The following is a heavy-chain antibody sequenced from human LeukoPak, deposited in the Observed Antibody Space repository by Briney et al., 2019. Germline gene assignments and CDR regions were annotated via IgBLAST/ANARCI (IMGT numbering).Heavy chain of an antibody. CDR2: INPNSGGT. J-gene: IGHJ4*02. D-gene: IGHD2-2*02. CDR1: GYTFTGYY. Sequence: PWASVTVSCKASGYTFTGYYMHWVRQAPGQGLEWMGWINPNSGGTNYAQKFQGRVTMTRDTSISTAYMELSRLRSDDTAVYYCARVRERGGFSAAPIFDYWGQGTLVTVSS. CDR3: ARVRERGGFSAAPIFDY. V-gene: IGHV1-2*02.